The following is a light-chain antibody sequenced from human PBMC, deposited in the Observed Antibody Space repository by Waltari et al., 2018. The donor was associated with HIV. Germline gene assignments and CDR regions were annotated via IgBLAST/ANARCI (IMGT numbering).Light chain of an antibody. CDR1: SSDFGFDNY. V-gene: IGLV2-14*03. CDR2: EVS. Sequence: QSVLTQPASVSGSPGQSVTISCTGTSSDFGFDNYVSWYQQYPGKAPPLIIYEVSSRPSVVSDRFSGSKSGNTASLTISGLQNEDEADYFCTSYTTSDTLRFGGGTKVTVL. CDR3: TSYTTSDTLR. J-gene: IGLJ3*02.